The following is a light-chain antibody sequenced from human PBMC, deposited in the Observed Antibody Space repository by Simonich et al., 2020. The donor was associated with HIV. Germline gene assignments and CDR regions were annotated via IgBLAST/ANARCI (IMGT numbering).Light chain of an antibody. CDR1: QSVSSH. Sequence: EIVMTQSPATLSVSPGERATLSCRARQSVSSHLAWYQQKRGQATRLLIYDASTRATGIPAKFRGSWSGTGFTLTISNMQPADIAVYFCQQYNNRPLTFGGGTKVEIK. CDR2: DAS. CDR3: QQYNNRPLT. V-gene: IGKV3-15*01. J-gene: IGKJ4*01.